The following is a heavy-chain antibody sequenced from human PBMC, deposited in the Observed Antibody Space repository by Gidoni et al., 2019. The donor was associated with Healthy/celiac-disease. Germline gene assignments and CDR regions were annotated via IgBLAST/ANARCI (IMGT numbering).Heavy chain of an antibody. D-gene: IGHD3-3*01. CDR1: GGTFSSYA. CDR3: ARAMYYDFWSGADAFDI. J-gene: IGHJ3*02. V-gene: IGHV1-69*04. CDR2: IIPILGIA. Sequence: VQSQVQLVQSGAEVKVSCKASGGTFSSYAISWVRQAPGQGLEWMGRIIPILGIANYAKKFQGRVTITADKSTSTAYMELSSLRSEDTAVYYCARAMYYDFWSGADAFDIWGQGTMVTVSS.